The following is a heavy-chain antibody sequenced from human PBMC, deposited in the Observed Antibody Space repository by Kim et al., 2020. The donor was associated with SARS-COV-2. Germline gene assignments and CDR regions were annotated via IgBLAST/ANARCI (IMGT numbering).Heavy chain of an antibody. V-gene: IGHV4-34*01. D-gene: IGHD3-10*01. J-gene: IGHJ4*02. CDR3: ARDYYGSGSYGY. CDR1: GGSFSGYY. CDR2: INHSGST. Sequence: SETLSLTCAVYGGSFSGYYWSWIRQPPGKGLEWIGEINHSGSTNYNPSLKSRVTISVDTSKNQFSLKLSSVTAADTAVYYCARDYYGSGSYGYCGQGTL.